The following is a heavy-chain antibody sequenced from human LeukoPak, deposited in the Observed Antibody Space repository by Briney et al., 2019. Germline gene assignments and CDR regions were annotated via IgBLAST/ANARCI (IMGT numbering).Heavy chain of an antibody. CDR2: FAGSDTTK. J-gene: IGHJ4*02. CDR1: GFDFSAYE. Sequence: GGSLRLSCAASGFDFSAYEMNWVRQAPGKGLEWVAYFAGSDTTKYYADSVRGRFTISRDNAKNSLYLQMNSLRAEDTAEYYCARVFPKGWLQFSDYWGQGTLVTVSS. V-gene: IGHV3-48*03. CDR3: ARVFPKGWLQFSDY. D-gene: IGHD5-24*01.